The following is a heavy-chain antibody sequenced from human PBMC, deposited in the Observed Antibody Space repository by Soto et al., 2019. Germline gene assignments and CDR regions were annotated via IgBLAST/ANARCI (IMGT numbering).Heavy chain of an antibody. D-gene: IGHD3-10*01. V-gene: IGHV4-59*01. CDR1: DGSISDYF. Sequence: SETLSLTCSVSDGSISDYFWTWIRQPPGKGLEWIGYISSTGTINYNSSLKSRVTISLDTSRNLFSLKLSSVTPAATAVYFCARDRKLVIPGNYYYYGMDVWGQGTTVTVSS. CDR2: ISSTGTI. J-gene: IGHJ6*02. CDR3: ARDRKLVIPGNYYYYGMDV.